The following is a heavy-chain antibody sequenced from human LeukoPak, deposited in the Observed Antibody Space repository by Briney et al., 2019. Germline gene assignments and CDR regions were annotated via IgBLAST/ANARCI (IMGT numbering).Heavy chain of an antibody. D-gene: IGHD6-6*01. CDR3: ARFYEYSSSYYFDY. V-gene: IGHV5-51*01. J-gene: IGHJ4*02. CDR2: IYPGDSDT. CDR1: GCSFTSYW. Sequence: GESLKISCKGSGCSFTSYWIGWVRQMPGKGLEWMEIIYPGDSDTRYSPSFQGQVTISADKSISTAYLQWSSLKASDTAMYYCARFYEYSSSYYFDYWGQGTLVTVSS.